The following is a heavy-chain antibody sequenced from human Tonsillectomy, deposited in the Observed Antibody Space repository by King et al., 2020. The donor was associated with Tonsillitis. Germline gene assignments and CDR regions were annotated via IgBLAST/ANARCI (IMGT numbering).Heavy chain of an antibody. V-gene: IGHV3-23*03. D-gene: IGHD3-9*01. CDR2: IYSGGSST. J-gene: IGHJ4*02. Sequence: DVQLVESGGGLVQPGGSLRLSCAASGFTFSIYAMSWVCQAPGKGLEWVSVIYSGGSSTYYAGSVKGRFTISRDNSKNTLYLQMNSLRAEDTAVYYCARAKRNSNDILTGYYFDYWGQGTLVTVSS. CDR1: GFTFSIYA. CDR3: ARAKRNSNDILTGYYFDY.